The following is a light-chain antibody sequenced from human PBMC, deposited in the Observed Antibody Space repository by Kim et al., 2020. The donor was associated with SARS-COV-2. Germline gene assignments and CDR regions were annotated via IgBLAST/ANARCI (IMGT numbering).Light chain of an antibody. V-gene: IGLV3-1*01. Sequence: SYELTQPPSVSVSPGQTASITCSGDKLGDKYACWYQQKPGQSPVLVIYQDSKRPSGIPERFSGSNSGNTATLPISGTQAMDEADYYCQAWDSAVVFGGGT. CDR2: QDS. CDR1: KLGDKY. J-gene: IGLJ2*01. CDR3: QAWDSAVV.